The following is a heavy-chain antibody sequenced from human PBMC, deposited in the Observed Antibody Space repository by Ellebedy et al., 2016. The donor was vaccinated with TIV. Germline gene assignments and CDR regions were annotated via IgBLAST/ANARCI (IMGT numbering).Heavy chain of an antibody. CDR3: AAGSREYWFDP. V-gene: IGHV3-21*01. CDR2: ISSDSSDL. Sequence: GESLKISCAASGFSFSSYIMNWVRQAPGKAPAWVSSISSDSSDLSYADSGKGRFNISRDNAKNLLYLQMNTLGVEDTAVYYCAAGSREYWFDPWGQGTRVTVSS. D-gene: IGHD3-10*01. J-gene: IGHJ5*02. CDR1: GFSFSSYI.